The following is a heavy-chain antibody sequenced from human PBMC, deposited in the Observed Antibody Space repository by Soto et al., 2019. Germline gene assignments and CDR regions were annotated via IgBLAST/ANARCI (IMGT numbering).Heavy chain of an antibody. V-gene: IGHV4-59*12. CDR2: LYHSGST. CDR3: ARGRHRITMIRGGFNWFDP. Sequence: LSLTCTVSGGSISSYYWSWIRQPPGKGLEWIGYLYHSGSTNYNPSLKSRVTISVDTSKNQFPLKLSSVTAADTAVYYCARGRHRITMIRGGFNWFDPWGQGTLVTVSS. D-gene: IGHD3-10*01. J-gene: IGHJ5*02. CDR1: GGSISSYY.